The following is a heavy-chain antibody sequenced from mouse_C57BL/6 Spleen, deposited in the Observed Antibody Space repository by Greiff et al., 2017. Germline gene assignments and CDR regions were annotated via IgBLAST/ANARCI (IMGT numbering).Heavy chain of an antibody. Sequence: VKLQQPGAELVKPGASVKLSCKASGYTFTSYWMHWVKQRPGQGLAWICMLHPNCVSTNYNEKFKSKATLTVDKSSSTAYMQLSSLTSEDSAVYCCARSSVGNFSPFAYWGQGTLVTVSA. CDR3: ARSSVGNFSPFAY. CDR1: GYTFTSYW. D-gene: IGHD2-1*01. V-gene: IGHV1-64*01. J-gene: IGHJ3*01. CDR2: LHPNCVST.